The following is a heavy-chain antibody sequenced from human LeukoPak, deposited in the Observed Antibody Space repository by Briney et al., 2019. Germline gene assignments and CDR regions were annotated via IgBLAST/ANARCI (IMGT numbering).Heavy chain of an antibody. D-gene: IGHD1-26*01. CDR1: RFQFSNYW. CDR3: ARDPYSGSYGAFDI. V-gene: IGHV3-7*05. J-gene: IGHJ3*02. CDR2: IKQDGSEE. Sequence: GGSLRLSCAASRFQFSNYWMSWVRQAPGKGLEWVANIKQDGSEEYYVDSVKGRFTVSRDNAENSLFLQMNSLTAEDTAVYYCARDPYSGSYGAFDIWGQGTMVTVSS.